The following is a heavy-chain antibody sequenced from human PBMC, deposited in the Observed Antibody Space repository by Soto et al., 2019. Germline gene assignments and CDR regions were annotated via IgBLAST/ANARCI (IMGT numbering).Heavy chain of an antibody. CDR1: GYTFTSYG. D-gene: IGHD6-13*01. J-gene: IGHJ6*02. V-gene: IGHV1-18*01. CDR3: ALARIAAAGTRGYYYGMDV. Sequence: ASVKVSCKASGYTFTSYGISWVRQAPGQGLEWMGWISAYNGNTNYAQKLQGRVTMTTDTSTSTAYMELRSLRSDDTAVYYSALARIAAAGTRGYYYGMDVWGQGTTVTVSS. CDR2: ISAYNGNT.